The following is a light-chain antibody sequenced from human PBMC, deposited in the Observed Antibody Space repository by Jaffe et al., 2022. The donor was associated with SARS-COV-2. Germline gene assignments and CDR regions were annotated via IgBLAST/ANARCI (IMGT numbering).Light chain of an antibody. Sequence: QSALTQPASVSGSPGQSITISCTGTSSDVGGYKFVSWYQQHPGKAPKLMIYDVSNRPSGVSNRFSGSKSGNTASLTISGLQAEDEAAYYCSSYTSTNYVVFGGGTKLTVL. V-gene: IGLV2-14*01. CDR2: DVS. CDR1: SSDVGGYKF. J-gene: IGLJ2*01. CDR3: SSYTSTNYVV.